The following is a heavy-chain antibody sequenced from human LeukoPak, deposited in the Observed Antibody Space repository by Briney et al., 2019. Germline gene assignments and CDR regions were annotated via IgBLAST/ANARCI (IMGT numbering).Heavy chain of an antibody. Sequence: ASVKVSCKASGGTFSSYAISWARQAPGQGLEWMGGIIPIFGTANYAQKFQGRVTITADESTSTAYMELSSLRSEDTAVYYCAREREFTHEIDYWGQGTLVTVSS. CDR1: GGTFSSYA. CDR2: IIPIFGTA. D-gene: IGHD3-10*01. J-gene: IGHJ4*02. V-gene: IGHV1-69*13. CDR3: AREREFTHEIDY.